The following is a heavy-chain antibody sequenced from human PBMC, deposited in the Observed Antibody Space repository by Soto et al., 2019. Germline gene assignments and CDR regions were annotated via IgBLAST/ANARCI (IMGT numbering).Heavy chain of an antibody. CDR1: GYTFTSYG. Sequence: ASVKVSCKASGYTFTSYGISWVRQAPGQGLEWMGWISAYNGNTNYAQKLQGRVTMTTDTSTSTAYMELRSLRSDDTAVYYCAREGVWGSYRYSSFDYWGQGTLVRVSS. D-gene: IGHD3-16*02. CDR2: ISAYNGNT. CDR3: AREGVWGSYRYSSFDY. V-gene: IGHV1-18*01. J-gene: IGHJ4*02.